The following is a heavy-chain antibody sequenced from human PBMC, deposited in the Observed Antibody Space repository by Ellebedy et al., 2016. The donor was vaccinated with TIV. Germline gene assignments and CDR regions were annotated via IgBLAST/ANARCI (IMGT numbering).Heavy chain of an antibody. J-gene: IGHJ4*02. CDR1: GHSFTNFW. CDR2: IFPGDSST. V-gene: IGHV5-51*01. Sequence: PGGSLRPSCQDSGHSFTNFWIGWVPQMPGKGLEWLGIIFPGDSSTSYSPSFQGQVTISADKSIGTAYLQWSSLKASDTAMYYCPRAYLQGVRGVRSSFEFWGQGTLVTVSS. D-gene: IGHD3-10*01. CDR3: PRAYLQGVRGVRSSFEF.